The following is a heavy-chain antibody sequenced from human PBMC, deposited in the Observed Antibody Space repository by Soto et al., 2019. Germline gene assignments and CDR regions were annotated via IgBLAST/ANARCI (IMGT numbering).Heavy chain of an antibody. CDR1: GFTLSSYW. J-gene: IGHJ3*02. CDR2: IKPDGSGK. V-gene: IGHV3-7*01. CDR3: ASNIFYDFWSGYYAFDI. Sequence: EVQLVESGGDFVQPGGSLRLSCVASGFTLSSYWMSWVRQAPGKGLEWVANIKPDGSGKYYVDSVKGRFTISRDNAKNSLYLQMNSLRAEDTAVYYCASNIFYDFWSGYYAFDIWGRGTMVTVSS. D-gene: IGHD3-3*01.